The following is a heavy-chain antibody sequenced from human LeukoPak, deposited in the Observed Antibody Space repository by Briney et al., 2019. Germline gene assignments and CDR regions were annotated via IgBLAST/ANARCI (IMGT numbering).Heavy chain of an antibody. CDR1: GYTLSELS. Sequence: VASVKVSCKVSGYTLSELSMHWVRQSPGKGLEWMGGFDVAETDTIYAQKFQGRVTMTEDTSTDTAYMELSSLRSEDTAVYYCATRLEYITTIAEGGAFDIWGQGTMVTVSS. D-gene: IGHD3-22*01. CDR2: FDVAETDT. J-gene: IGHJ3*02. CDR3: ATRLEYITTIAEGGAFDI. V-gene: IGHV1-24*01.